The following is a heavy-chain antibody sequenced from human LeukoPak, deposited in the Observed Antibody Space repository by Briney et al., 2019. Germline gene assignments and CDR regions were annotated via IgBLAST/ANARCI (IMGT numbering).Heavy chain of an antibody. CDR3: AREGPSNWITIFRSTDAFDI. D-gene: IGHD3-3*01. V-gene: IGHV1-2*02. J-gene: IGHJ3*02. CDR2: INPNSGGT. Sequence: ASVKVSCKVSGYTLTELSMHWVRQAPGQGLEWMGWINPNSGGTNYAQKFQGRVTMTRDTSISTAYMELSRLRSDDTAVYYCAREGPSNWITIFRSTDAFDIWGQGTMVTVSS. CDR1: GYTLTELS.